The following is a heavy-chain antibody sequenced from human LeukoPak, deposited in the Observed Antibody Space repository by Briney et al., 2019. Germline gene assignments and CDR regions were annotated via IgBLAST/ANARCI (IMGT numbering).Heavy chain of an antibody. V-gene: IGHV3-53*01. CDR1: GFTVSSNY. Sequence: GGSLRLSCAASGFTVSSNYMSWVRQAPGKGLEWVSVIYSGGSTYYADSVKGRFTISRDNSKSTLYLQMNSLRAEDTAVYYCAGGYSSSWYTFDPWGQGTLVTVSS. CDR3: AGGYSSSWYTFDP. D-gene: IGHD6-13*01. J-gene: IGHJ5*02. CDR2: IYSGGST.